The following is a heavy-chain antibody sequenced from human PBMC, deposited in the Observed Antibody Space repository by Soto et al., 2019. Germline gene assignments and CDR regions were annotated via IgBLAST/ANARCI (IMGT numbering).Heavy chain of an antibody. CDR1: GFTLSGYA. D-gene: IGHD6-6*01. CDR2: ISSNGVGT. CDR3: ARRARPDFYYMDV. J-gene: IGHJ6*03. Sequence: EVQLAESGGGLAQPGGSLRLSCAASGFTLSGYAMDWVRQATGKGLEYVSGISSNGVGTYYANSVQGRFTISRENSKNTVYLQMGSLIPEDMAVYYCARRARPDFYYMDVWGKGTTVTVSS. V-gene: IGHV3-64*01.